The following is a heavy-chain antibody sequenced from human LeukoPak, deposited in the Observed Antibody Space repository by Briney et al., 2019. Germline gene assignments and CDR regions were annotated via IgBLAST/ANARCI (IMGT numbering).Heavy chain of an antibody. CDR1: GGSFSGYY. J-gene: IGHJ4*02. D-gene: IGHD4-17*01. CDR3: ARDNDYGGTFDY. Sequence: SETLSLTCAVYGGSFSGYYWSWIRQPPGKGLEWIGEINHRGSTNYNPSLKSRVTISVDTSKNQFSLKLSSVTAADTAVYYCARDNDYGGTFDYWGQGTLVTVSS. CDR2: INHRGST. V-gene: IGHV4-34*01.